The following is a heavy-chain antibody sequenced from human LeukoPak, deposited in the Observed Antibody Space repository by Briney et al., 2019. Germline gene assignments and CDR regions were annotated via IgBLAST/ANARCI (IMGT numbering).Heavy chain of an antibody. D-gene: IGHD6-19*01. J-gene: IGHJ6*03. V-gene: IGHV3-15*01. CDR1: GFTFSNAW. CDR3: AKGGGSGWIYYMDV. Sequence: PGGSLRLSCAASGFTFSNAWMSWVRQAPGKGLEWVGRIKSKTDGGTTDYAAPVKGRFTISRDDSKNTLYLQMNSLKTEDTAVYYCAKGGGSGWIYYMDVWGKGTTVTVSS. CDR2: IKSKTDGGTT.